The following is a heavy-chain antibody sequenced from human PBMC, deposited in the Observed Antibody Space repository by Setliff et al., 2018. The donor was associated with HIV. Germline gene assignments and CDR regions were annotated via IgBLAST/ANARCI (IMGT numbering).Heavy chain of an antibody. CDR2: TTSSTYI. CDR1: GFTFSSYS. J-gene: IGHJ6*03. Sequence: GESLKISCAASGFTFSSYSMNWVRQAPGKGLEWVSSTTSSTYIYYADSVKGRFTISRDNAKNSLYLQMNSLRAEDTAVYYCARDYAYNWNSVMDAWGKGTTVTVSS. D-gene: IGHD1-7*01. V-gene: IGHV3-21*01. CDR3: ARDYAYNWNSVMDA.